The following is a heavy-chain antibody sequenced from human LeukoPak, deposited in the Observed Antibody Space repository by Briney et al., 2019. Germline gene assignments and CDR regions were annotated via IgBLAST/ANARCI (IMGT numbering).Heavy chain of an antibody. CDR3: ARDGLGYCSSTSCHDAFDI. V-gene: IGHV4-59*12. CDR2: IYYSGST. Sequence: SETLSLTCTVSGGSISSYYWSWIRQPPGKGLEWIGYIYYSGSTNYNPSLKSRVTISVDTSKNQFSLKLSSVTAADTAVYYCARDGLGYCSSTSCHDAFDIWGQGTMVTVSS. D-gene: IGHD2-2*01. CDR1: GGSISSYY. J-gene: IGHJ3*02.